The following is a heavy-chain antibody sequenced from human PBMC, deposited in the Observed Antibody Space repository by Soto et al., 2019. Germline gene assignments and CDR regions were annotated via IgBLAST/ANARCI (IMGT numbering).Heavy chain of an antibody. CDR1: GGTFSSYA. J-gene: IGHJ6*02. Sequence: SVKVSCKASGGTFSSYAISWVRQAPGQGLEWMGGIIPIFGTANYAQKFQGRVTITADESTSTAYMELSSLRSEDTAVYYCAVCSSTSCYYYYYGMDVWGQGTTVTVSS. D-gene: IGHD2-2*01. CDR2: IIPIFGTA. CDR3: AVCSSTSCYYYYYGMDV. V-gene: IGHV1-69*13.